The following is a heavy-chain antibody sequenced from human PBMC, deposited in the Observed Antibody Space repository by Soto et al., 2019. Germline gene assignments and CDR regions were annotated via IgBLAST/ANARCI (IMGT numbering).Heavy chain of an antibody. J-gene: IGHJ6*02. CDR2: ISYDGSNK. D-gene: IGHD3-10*01. CDR3: AKDNGVGRGVINGMDV. Sequence: GGSLRLSCAASGFTFSSYGMHWVRQAPGKGLEWVAVISYDGSNKYYADSVKGRFTISRDNSKNTLYLQMNNLRAEDTAVYYCAKDNGVGRGVINGMDVWGQGTTVTVSS. V-gene: IGHV3-30*18. CDR1: GFTFSSYG.